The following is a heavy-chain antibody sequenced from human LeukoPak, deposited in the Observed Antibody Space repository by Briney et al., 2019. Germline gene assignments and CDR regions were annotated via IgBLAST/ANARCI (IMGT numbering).Heavy chain of an antibody. D-gene: IGHD1-26*01. CDR2: IYTGGGR. CDR3: AKSVGAKYYYYYYYMDV. J-gene: IGHJ6*03. CDR1: GFTVSSYY. Sequence: GGSLRLSCAASGFTVSSYYMNWVRQAPGKELEWVSVIYTGGGRYYADSVKGRFTISRDNSKNTLYLQMNSLRAEDTAVYYCAKSVGAKYYYYYYYMDVWGKGTTVTISS. V-gene: IGHV3-53*01.